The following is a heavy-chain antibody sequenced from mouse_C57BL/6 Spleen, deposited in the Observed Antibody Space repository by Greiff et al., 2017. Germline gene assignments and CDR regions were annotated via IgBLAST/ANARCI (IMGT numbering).Heavy chain of an antibody. Sequence: QVQLKQSGAELARPGASVKLSCKASGYTFTSYGISWVKQRTEQGLEWIGEIYPRSGNTYYNEKFKGKATLTADKSSSTAYMELRSLTSEDSAVYFCARDGDGNYGGWFAYWGQGTLVTVSA. D-gene: IGHD2-1*01. CDR1: GYTFTSYG. CDR3: ARDGDGNYGGWFAY. J-gene: IGHJ3*01. V-gene: IGHV1-81*01. CDR2: IYPRSGNT.